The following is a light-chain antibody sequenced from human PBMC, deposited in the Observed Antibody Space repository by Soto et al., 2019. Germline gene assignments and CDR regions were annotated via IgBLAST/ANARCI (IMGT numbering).Light chain of an antibody. Sequence: QSSLTQPASLSGSPGQSITISFTGTSSDIGAYDYVXWFQQHPGKAPKLMISEVNNRPSGVSNRLSGSKSGNTAYLTISGLQTEDEADYFCFSFTTDWTNVCGNGTKVTVL. CDR1: SSDIGAYDY. CDR2: EVN. V-gene: IGLV2-14*01. J-gene: IGLJ1*01. CDR3: FSFTTDWTNV.